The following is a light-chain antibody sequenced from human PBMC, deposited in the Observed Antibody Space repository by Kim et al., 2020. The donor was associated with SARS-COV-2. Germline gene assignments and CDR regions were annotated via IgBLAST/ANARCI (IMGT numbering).Light chain of an antibody. CDR2: DVS. V-gene: IGLV2-14*03. J-gene: IGLJ3*02. CDR1: SSDVVCYNY. CDR3: SSYTSSSTWV. Sequence: GQSITISCTGTSSDVVCYNYVSWYQQHPGKAPKLMIYDVSNRPSGVSNRFSGSKSGNTASLTISGLQAEDEADYYCSSYTSSSTWVFGGGTQLTVL.